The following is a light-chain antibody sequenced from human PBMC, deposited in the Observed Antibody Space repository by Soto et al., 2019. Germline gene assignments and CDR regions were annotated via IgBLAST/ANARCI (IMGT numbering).Light chain of an antibody. CDR3: QQRSNWPLT. Sequence: EIVLTQSPATLSLAPGERATLSCRASQSVGSYLAWYQQSPGQAPRLLIYDASNRATGIPARFGGSGSGTDFTLTISSLEPEDFAVYYCQQRSNWPLTFGGGTKVDI. J-gene: IGKJ4*01. V-gene: IGKV3-11*01. CDR2: DAS. CDR1: QSVGSY.